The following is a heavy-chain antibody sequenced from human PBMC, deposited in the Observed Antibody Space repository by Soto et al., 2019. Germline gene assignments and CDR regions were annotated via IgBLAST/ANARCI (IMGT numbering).Heavy chain of an antibody. CDR2: IYHSGST. Sequence: PSETLSLTCAVSGGSISSSNWWSWVRQPPEKGLEWIGDIYHSGSTNYNPSLKSRVTISVDKSKNQFSLKVKSVTAADTAVYYCASCLIYYDNSGPSGYWGQGTLVTVSS. J-gene: IGHJ4*02. CDR1: GGSISSSNW. D-gene: IGHD3-22*01. CDR3: ASCLIYYDNSGPSGY. V-gene: IGHV4-4*02.